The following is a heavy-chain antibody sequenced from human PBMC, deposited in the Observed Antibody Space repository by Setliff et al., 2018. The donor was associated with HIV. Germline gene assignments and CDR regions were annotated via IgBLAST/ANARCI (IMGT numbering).Heavy chain of an antibody. Sequence: SLKISCAASGFTFDDYAMHWVRQAPGKGLEWVSGISWNSGRIAYADSVKGRFTISRDNAKNSLYLQMNSLRAEDTALYYCAKATYYYDTTGLHYYMDVWGKGTTVTVSS. CDR2: ISWNSGRI. J-gene: IGHJ6*03. CDR1: GFTFDDYA. V-gene: IGHV3-9*01. CDR3: AKATYYYDTTGLHYYMDV. D-gene: IGHD3-22*01.